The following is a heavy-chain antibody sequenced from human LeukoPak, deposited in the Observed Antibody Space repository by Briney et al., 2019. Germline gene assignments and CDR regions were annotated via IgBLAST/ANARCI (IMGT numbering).Heavy chain of an antibody. Sequence: SETLSLTCAVYGGSFSGYYWSWIRQPPGKGLECIGEINHSGSTNYNPSLKSRVTISVDTSKNQFSLKLSSVTAADTAVYYCHSGSYYNGVDYWGQGTLVTVSS. V-gene: IGHV4-34*01. J-gene: IGHJ4*02. D-gene: IGHD3-10*01. CDR1: GGSFSGYY. CDR3: HSGSYYNGVDY. CDR2: INHSGST.